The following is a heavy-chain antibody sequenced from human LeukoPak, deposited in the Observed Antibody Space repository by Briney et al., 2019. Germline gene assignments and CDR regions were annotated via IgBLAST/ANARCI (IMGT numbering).Heavy chain of an antibody. CDR3: ARNDGDIVVVPAALNIDY. V-gene: IGHV1-18*01. J-gene: IGHJ4*02. CDR2: ISAYNGNT. D-gene: IGHD2-2*01. Sequence: ASVKVSCKASGYTFTSYGISWVRQAPGQGLEWMGWISAYNGNTNYAQKLQGRVTMTTDASTSTAYMELRSLRSDDTAVYYCARNDGDIVVVPAALNIDYWGQGTLVTVSS. CDR1: GYTFTSYG.